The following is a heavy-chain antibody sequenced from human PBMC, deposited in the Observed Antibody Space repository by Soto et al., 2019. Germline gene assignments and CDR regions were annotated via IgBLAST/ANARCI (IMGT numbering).Heavy chain of an antibody. V-gene: IGHV3-30*18. Sequence: GGSLRLSCEVSGFTFSAYGMHWVRQAPGKGLEWVAAISHDRTNKNYGDSVKGRFTISRDNSKKTLYLQMNSLRPEDTALYYCAKDEYYYSRSGYYIFDSWGQGTLVTVSS. CDR3: AKDEYYYSRSGYYIFDS. D-gene: IGHD3-22*01. CDR1: GFTFSAYG. CDR2: ISHDRTNK. J-gene: IGHJ4*02.